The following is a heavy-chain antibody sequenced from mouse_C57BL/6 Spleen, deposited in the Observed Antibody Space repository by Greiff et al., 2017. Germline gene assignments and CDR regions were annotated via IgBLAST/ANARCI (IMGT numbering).Heavy chain of an antibody. D-gene: IGHD2-2*01. V-gene: IGHV5-17*01. Sequence: EVMLVESGGGLVKPGGSLKLSCAASGFTFSDYGMHWVRQAPEKGLEWVAYISSGSSTIYYADTVKGRFTISRDNAKNTLFLQMTSLRSEDTAMYYCAGGLRLGYYFDYWGQGTTLTVSS. CDR1: GFTFSDYG. CDR2: ISSGSSTI. CDR3: AGGLRLGYYFDY. J-gene: IGHJ2*01.